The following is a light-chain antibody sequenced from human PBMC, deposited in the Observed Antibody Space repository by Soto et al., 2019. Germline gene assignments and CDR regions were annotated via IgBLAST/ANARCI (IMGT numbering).Light chain of an antibody. J-gene: IGLJ1*01. CDR3: CSYAGRSYV. CDR2: DVS. Sequence: QSALTQPRSVSGSPGQSVTISCTGTSSDVGGYNYVSWYQQHPGKAPKLMIYDVSKRPSGVPDRFSGSKSGNTASLTISGLQAEDEADYYFCSYAGRSYVFATGTKVTVL. CDR1: SSDVGGYNY. V-gene: IGLV2-11*01.